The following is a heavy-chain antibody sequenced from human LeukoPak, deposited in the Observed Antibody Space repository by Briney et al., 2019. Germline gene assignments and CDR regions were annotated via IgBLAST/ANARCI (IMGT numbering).Heavy chain of an antibody. D-gene: IGHD3-22*01. Sequence: PSETLSLTCTVSGGSISSNNHYWGWIRQPPGKGLEWIGSMYYSGSSYYNPSLKSRLTISVDTSKNQFSPKLNSVTAADAAVYYCARHYYDRSGYLWFDPWGQGTLVTVSS. CDR2: MYYSGSS. CDR3: ARHYYDRSGYLWFDP. J-gene: IGHJ5*02. CDR1: GGSISSNNHY. V-gene: IGHV4-39*01.